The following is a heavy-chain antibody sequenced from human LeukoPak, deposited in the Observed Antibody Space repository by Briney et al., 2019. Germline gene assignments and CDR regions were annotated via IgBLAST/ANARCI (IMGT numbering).Heavy chain of an antibody. CDR1: GFTFGDYA. CDR2: IRSKAYGGTT. V-gene: IGHV3-49*03. D-gene: IGHD1-26*01. J-gene: IGHJ4*02. Sequence: GRSLRLSCTASGFTFGDYAMSWFRQAPGKGWEWVGFIRSKAYGGTTEYAASVKGRFTISRDDSKSIAYLQMNNLKTEDTAVYYCTRGEWELLYYFDYWGQGTLVTVSS. CDR3: TRGEWELLYYFDY.